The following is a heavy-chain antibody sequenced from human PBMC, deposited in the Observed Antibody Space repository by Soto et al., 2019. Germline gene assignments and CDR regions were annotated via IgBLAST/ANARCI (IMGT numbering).Heavy chain of an antibody. D-gene: IGHD3-22*01. CDR3: ARGSKDSSGYYNDY. CDR2: TSVYNGNT. Sequence: QVRLVQSGAEVKKAGASVKVSCKASGYTFTSYGISWVRQAPGQGLEWMGWTSVYNGNTNYAQNLQGRVTMTTDTSTSPAYMGLRSLGSDETSVYYCARGSKDSSGYYNDYWGQGTLVTVSS. V-gene: IGHV1-18*04. J-gene: IGHJ4*02. CDR1: GYTFTSYG.